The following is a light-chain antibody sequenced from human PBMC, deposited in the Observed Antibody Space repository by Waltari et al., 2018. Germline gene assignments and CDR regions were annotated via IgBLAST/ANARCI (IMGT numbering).Light chain of an antibody. CDR1: SSDIGGYAY. CDR3: SSSTRTSTLV. Sequence: QSALTQPASVSGSPGQSITISCTGTSSDIGGYAYVSWYQQHPGKAPKLLISEVTSRPSGVSCRFSCSRSGNTASLSISGLQPEDEADYYCSSSTRTSTLVFGGGTKLTV. CDR2: EVT. J-gene: IGLJ2*01. V-gene: IGLV2-14*01.